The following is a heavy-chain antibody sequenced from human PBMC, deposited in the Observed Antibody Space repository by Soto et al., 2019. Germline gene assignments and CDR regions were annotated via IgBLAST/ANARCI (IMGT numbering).Heavy chain of an antibody. D-gene: IGHD5-12*01. J-gene: IGHJ6*02. CDR1: GGTFSSYA. V-gene: IGHV1-69*06. Sequence: ASVKVSCKASGGTFSSYAISWVRQAPGQGLEWMGGIIPIFGTANYAQKFQGRVTITADKSTSTAYMELSSLRSEDTAVYYCASGGYSGPPRFRAYYYGMDVWGQGTTVTVS. CDR3: ASGGYSGPPRFRAYYYGMDV. CDR2: IIPIFGTA.